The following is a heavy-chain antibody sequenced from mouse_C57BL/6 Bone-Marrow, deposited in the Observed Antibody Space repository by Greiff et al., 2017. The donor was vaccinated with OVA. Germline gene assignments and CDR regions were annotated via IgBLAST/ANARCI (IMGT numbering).Heavy chain of an antibody. CDR3: ARGEITRYFGY. CDR1: GYTFTSYW. Sequence: VQLQQPGAELVKPGASVKLSCKASGYTFTSYWMQWVKQRPGQGLEWIGEIDPSDSYTNYNQKFKGKATLTVDTSSSTAYMPLSSLTSEDSAVYDGARGEITRYFGYWDRGTALTVSA. CDR2: IDPSDSYT. J-gene: IGHJ2*01. V-gene: IGHV1-50*01. D-gene: IGHD2-4*01.